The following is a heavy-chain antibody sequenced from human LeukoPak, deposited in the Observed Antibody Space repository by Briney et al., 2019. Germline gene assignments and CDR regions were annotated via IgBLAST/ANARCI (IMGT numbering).Heavy chain of an antibody. CDR1: GFTFSDFA. J-gene: IGHJ4*02. D-gene: IGHD1/OR15-1a*01. CDR2: MSASGSHT. V-gene: IGHV3-23*01. Sequence: GGSLGLSCAASGFTFSDFAMSWVRQAPGKGLEWASGMSASGSHTHSADFVKGRFTISRDNFKNTLYLQMNGLRVEDTAVYYCAKVRSGNNYYFDYWGQGTLVTVSS. CDR3: AKVRSGNNYYFDY.